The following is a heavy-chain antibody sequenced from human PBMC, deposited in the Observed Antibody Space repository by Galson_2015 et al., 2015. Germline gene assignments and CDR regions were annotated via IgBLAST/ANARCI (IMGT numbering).Heavy chain of an antibody. D-gene: IGHD1-26*01. J-gene: IGHJ4*02. CDR3: ARKWASSSLSFDY. CDR2: IKQDGSEN. Sequence: SLRLSCAASGFTFSSYWMSWVRQAPGKWLEWVANIKQDGSENYYVDSVKGRFTISRDNAKNSLYLQMNSLRVEDTAVYYCARKWASSSLSFDYWGQGALVTVSS. V-gene: IGHV3-7*01. CDR1: GFTFSSYW.